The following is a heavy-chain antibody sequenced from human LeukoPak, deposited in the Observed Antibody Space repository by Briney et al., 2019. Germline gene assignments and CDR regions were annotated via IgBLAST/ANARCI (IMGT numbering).Heavy chain of an antibody. CDR1: AFTFTSYA. D-gene: IGHD1-1*01. CDR2: ISNSGVST. CDR3: AVNWNVDH. Sequence: GGSLRLSCAASAFTFTSYAMTWVRQAPGKGMEWVSSISNSGVSTYHADSVKGRFTISRDNSKNTLYLQMNSLRAEDTAVYYCAVNWNVDHWGQGTLVTVSS. J-gene: IGHJ4*02. V-gene: IGHV3-23*01.